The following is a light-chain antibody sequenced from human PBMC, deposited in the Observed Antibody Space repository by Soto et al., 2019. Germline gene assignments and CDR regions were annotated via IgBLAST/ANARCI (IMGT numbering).Light chain of an antibody. V-gene: IGKV1-39*01. J-gene: IGKJ4*01. CDR3: QQVINLPS. CDR1: QDISNY. CDR2: AAS. Sequence: DIHMTQSPSSLSASVGDRVTITCQASQDISNYLNWYQQKPGKAPKLLIYAASTLQSGVPSRFSGSGSGTDFTLTISRLQPDDFATYYCQQVINLPSFGGGTTVDIK.